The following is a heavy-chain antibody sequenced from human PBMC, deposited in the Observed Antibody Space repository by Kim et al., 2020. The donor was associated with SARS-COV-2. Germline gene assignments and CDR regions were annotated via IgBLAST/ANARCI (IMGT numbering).Heavy chain of an antibody. CDR3: ARDYPELLFGLIAVAGTVAGPDY. D-gene: IGHD6-19*01. CDR1: GFTFSSYG. V-gene: IGHV3-33*05. Sequence: GGSLRLSCVASGFTFSSYGMHWVRQAPGKGLEWVAVISYDGSNKYYADSVKGRFTISRDNSKNTLYLQMNSLRAEDTAVYYCARDYPELLFGLIAVAGTVAGPDYWGQGTLVTVSS. CDR2: ISYDGSNK. J-gene: IGHJ4*02.